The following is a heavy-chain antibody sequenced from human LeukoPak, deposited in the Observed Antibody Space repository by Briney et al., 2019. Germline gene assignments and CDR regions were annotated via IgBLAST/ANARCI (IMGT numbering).Heavy chain of an antibody. D-gene: IGHD3-22*01. J-gene: IGHJ1*01. CDR3: ARDYRRDSTGYFARGAYFQH. CDR2: INPNTGGGT. CDR1: VYSFTGYY. V-gene: IGHV1-2*02. Sequence: ASLRVSSTASVYSFTGYYIHWVRQAPGQGLEWMGWINPNTGGGTVSAQRFRGRVSMTGDTSSSTAYLELCSLTSDDTAVYYCARDYRRDSTGYFARGAYFQHWGQGTLVTVSS.